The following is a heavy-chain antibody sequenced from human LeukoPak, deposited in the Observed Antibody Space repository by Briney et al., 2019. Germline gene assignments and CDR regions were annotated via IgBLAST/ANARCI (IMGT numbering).Heavy chain of an antibody. V-gene: IGHV3-21*01. CDR3: ARDGYSIGYFYDL. CDR1: GFTFSRYS. D-gene: IGHD3-22*01. CDR2: IRSDASSI. Sequence: GGSLRLSCVGSGFTFSRYSMNWVRQAPGKGPEWVSSIRSDASSIYYADSVKGRFTISRDNAKNSVFLQMNSLRAGDTAVYYCARDGYSIGYFYDLWGQGTLVTVPS. J-gene: IGHJ4*02.